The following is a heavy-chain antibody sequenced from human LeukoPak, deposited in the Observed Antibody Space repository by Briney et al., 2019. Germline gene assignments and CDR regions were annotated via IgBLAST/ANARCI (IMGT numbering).Heavy chain of an antibody. J-gene: IGHJ4*02. CDR2: IYSGGST. CDR3: ARGTFFGRMAYYFDY. Sequence: GGSLRLSCAASGFTVSSNYMSWVRQAPGKGLEWVSVIYSGGSTYYADSVKGRFTISRDNSKNTLYLQMNSLRAEDTAVYYCARGTFFGRMAYYFDYWGQGTLVTVSS. V-gene: IGHV3-53*05. D-gene: IGHD3-10*01. CDR1: GFTVSSNY.